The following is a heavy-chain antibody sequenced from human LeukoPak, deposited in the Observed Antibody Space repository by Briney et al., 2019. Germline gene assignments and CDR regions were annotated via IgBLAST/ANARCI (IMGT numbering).Heavy chain of an antibody. Sequence: PGGSLRLSCAASGLTFSSYSMNWVRQAPGKGLEWVSYISSSSSNIYYADSVKGRFTISRDNANNSLYLQMNSLRDEDTAVYYCARGAAVAGTGEVDNWGQGTLVTVSS. J-gene: IGHJ4*02. CDR2: ISSSSSNI. CDR1: GLTFSSYS. CDR3: ARGAAVAGTGEVDN. V-gene: IGHV3-48*02. D-gene: IGHD6-19*01.